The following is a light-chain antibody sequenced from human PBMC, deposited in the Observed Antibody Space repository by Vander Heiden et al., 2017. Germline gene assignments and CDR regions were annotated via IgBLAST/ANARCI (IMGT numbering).Light chain of an antibody. CDR2: WAS. V-gene: IGKV4-1*01. J-gene: IGKJ4*01. CDR1: QTFLYSSNNKNY. CDR3: QQDYSTPLLT. Sequence: DLVMTQSPDSPSVSLGVMATITCTSSQTFLYSSNNKNYLARYQQKQGQPPKLLIYWASTRESGVPDRLSGSGSGTDFTLTISSLQAEDVAVYYCQQDYSTPLLTFGGGTKVEIK.